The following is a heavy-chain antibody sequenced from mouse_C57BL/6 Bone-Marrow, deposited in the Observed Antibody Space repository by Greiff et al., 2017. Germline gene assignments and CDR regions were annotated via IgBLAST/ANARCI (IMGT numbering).Heavy chain of an antibody. D-gene: IGHD1-1*02. CDR3: ASYGSYAMDY. Sequence: VKLQESGAELVRPGTSVKVSCKASGYAFTNYLIEWVKQRPGQGLEWIGVINPGSGGTNYNEKFKGKATLTADKSSSTAYMQLSSLTSEDSAVYFCASYGSYAMDYWGQGTSVTVSS. CDR2: INPGSGGT. J-gene: IGHJ4*01. CDR1: GYAFTNYL. V-gene: IGHV1-54*01.